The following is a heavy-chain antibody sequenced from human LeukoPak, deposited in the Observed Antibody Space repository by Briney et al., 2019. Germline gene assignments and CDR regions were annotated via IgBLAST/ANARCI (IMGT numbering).Heavy chain of an antibody. CDR2: ISSNSRYI. CDR1: GFTFSTYS. Sequence: GGSLRLSCAASGFTFSTYSMNWVRQAPGKGLEWVSSISSNSRYIYNADSMRGRFTISRDNAKSSLYLQMNSLKPEDTAVYYCARVAEAAAFDSWGQGTLVTVSS. J-gene: IGHJ4*02. D-gene: IGHD6-13*01. CDR3: ARVAEAAAFDS. V-gene: IGHV3-21*06.